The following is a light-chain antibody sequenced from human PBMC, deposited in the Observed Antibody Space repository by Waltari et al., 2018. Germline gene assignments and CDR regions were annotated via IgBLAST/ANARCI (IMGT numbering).Light chain of an antibody. CDR3: CSYAGLGVV. Sequence: QSALTQPASVSGSPGQSITISCTGTSRDVGSYNLVSWYQQHPGKAPKLMIYEGSKRPSGVSTRFSGSRSGNTASLTISGLQAEDEADYYCCSYAGLGVVFGGGTKLTVL. CDR2: EGS. CDR1: SRDVGSYNL. J-gene: IGLJ2*01. V-gene: IGLV2-23*01.